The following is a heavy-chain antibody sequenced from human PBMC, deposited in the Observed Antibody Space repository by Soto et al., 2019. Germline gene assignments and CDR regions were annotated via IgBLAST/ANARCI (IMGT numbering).Heavy chain of an antibody. Sequence: QVQLVESGGGVVQPGRSLRLSCAASGFTFSSYGMHWVRQAPGKGLEWVAVIWYDGSNKYYADSVKGRFTISRDNSKNTLDLQMNSLRAEDTAVYYCARDRSNYGDLSYFDYWGQGTLVTVSS. CDR1: GFTFSSYG. CDR2: IWYDGSNK. CDR3: ARDRSNYGDLSYFDY. J-gene: IGHJ4*02. D-gene: IGHD4-17*01. V-gene: IGHV3-33*01.